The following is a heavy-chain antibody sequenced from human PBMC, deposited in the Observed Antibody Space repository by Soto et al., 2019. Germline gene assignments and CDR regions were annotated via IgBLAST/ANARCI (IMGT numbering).Heavy chain of an antibody. D-gene: IGHD1-26*01. V-gene: IGHV4-59*01. CDR3: ARSGHSFVGAV. CDR2: LHSSGFA. CDR1: GASTIDYH. J-gene: IGHJ4*02. Sequence: SETLSLPCTVYGASTIDYHGSWIRQTPGKGLEHIGYLHSSGFAEYNPSLKSRVTISMDTSRNPFSLKLLFVTAAEAAIYSCARSGHSFVGAVWGQAGLVSGSS.